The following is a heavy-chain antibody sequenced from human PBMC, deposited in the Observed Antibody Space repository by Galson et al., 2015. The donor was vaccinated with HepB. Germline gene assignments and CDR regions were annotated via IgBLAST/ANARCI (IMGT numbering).Heavy chain of an antibody. CDR3: ARVMNLHGTGAKYYFDY. V-gene: IGHV3-11*06. D-gene: IGHD3-10*01. Sequence: LRLSCATSGFSFSDYYMTWVRQTPGKGLEWVAYISISSTYTNFADSVKGRFTISRDNAKNSLYLQMNSLRDEDTAVYFCARVMNLHGTGAKYYFDYWGQGTLVTVSS. CDR1: GFSFSDYY. CDR2: ISISSTYT. J-gene: IGHJ4*02.